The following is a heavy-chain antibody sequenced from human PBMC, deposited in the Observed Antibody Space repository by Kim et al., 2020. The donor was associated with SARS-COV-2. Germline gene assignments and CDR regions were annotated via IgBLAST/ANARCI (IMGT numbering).Heavy chain of an antibody. CDR3: ARGGQSSSSRSGSHLYNNWFDP. J-gene: IGHJ5*02. CDR2: IYYSGST. V-gene: IGHV4-39*07. Sequence: SETLSLTCTVSGGSISSSSYYWGWIRQPPGKGLEWIGSIYYSGSTYYNPSLKSRVTISVDTSKNQFSLKLSSVTAADTAVYYCARGGQSSSSRSGSHLYNNWFDPWGQGTLVTVSS. CDR1: GGSISSSSYY. D-gene: IGHD3-10*01.